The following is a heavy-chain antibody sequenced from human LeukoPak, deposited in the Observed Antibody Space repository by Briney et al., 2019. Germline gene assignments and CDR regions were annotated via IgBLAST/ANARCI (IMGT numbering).Heavy chain of an antibody. CDR3: ASGSIVAYHFDY. CDR1: GFTFSGYS. Sequence: GGSLRLSCAASGFTFSGYSMNWVRQAPGKGLEWVSSISSSSSYIYYGDSVKGRFTISRDNAKNSLYLQLNSLRAEDTAVYYCASGSIVAYHFDYWGQGTLVTVSS. J-gene: IGHJ4*02. V-gene: IGHV3-21*01. CDR2: ISSSSSYI. D-gene: IGHD6-13*01.